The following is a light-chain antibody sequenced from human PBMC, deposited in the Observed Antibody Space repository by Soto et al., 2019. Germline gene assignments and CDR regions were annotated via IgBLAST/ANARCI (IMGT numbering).Light chain of an antibody. V-gene: IGKV1-9*01. Sequence: DIQLTQSPSFLSASVGDRVTITCRASQGISSYLAWYQQKPGKAPKLLIYAASTLQSGVPSRFSGSGSGTEFTPNISHPQPEDFATYYCQQLNSYPLTFGGGTKVEIK. CDR1: QGISSY. J-gene: IGKJ4*01. CDR2: AAS. CDR3: QQLNSYPLT.